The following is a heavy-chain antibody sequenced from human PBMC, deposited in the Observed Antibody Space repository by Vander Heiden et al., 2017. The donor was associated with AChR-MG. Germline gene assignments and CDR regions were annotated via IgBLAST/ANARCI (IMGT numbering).Heavy chain of an antibody. D-gene: IGHD5-12*01. V-gene: IGHV3-23*01. CDR3: AKGPWLSYFDY. J-gene: IGHJ4*02. CDR2: ISGSGGST. Sequence: EVQLLESGGGLVQPGGSLRLSCAASGFTFSSYAMSWVRQAPGKGLEWVSAISGSGGSTYYTDSVKGRFTISRDNSKNTLYLQINRMRAEDTAVYFCAKGPWLSYFDYWGQGTLVTVSS. CDR1: GFTFSSYA.